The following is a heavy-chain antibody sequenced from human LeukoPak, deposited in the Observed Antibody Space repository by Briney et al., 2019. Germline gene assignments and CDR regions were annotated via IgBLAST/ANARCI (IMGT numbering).Heavy chain of an antibody. CDR1: GFTFSSYG. D-gene: IGHD3-22*01. CDR3: AKDMTPYYYDSSGHPYDY. J-gene: IGHJ4*02. V-gene: IGHV3-23*01. CDR2: ISGSGGST. Sequence: GGSLRLSCAVSGFTFSSYGMSWVRQAPGKGLEWVSAISGSGGSTYYADSVKGRFTISRDNSKNTLYLQMNSLRAEDTAVYYCAKDMTPYYYDSSGHPYDYWGQGTLVTVSS.